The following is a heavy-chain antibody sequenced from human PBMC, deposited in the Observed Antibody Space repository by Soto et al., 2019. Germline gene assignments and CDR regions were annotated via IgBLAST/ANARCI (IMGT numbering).Heavy chain of an antibody. J-gene: IGHJ4*02. D-gene: IGHD2-15*01. CDR1: GGTFSTYG. V-gene: IGHV1-69*12. CDR3: SRDLDPWYVGHSLSLDY. Sequence: QVQLVQSGAEVKKPGSSVKVSCKASGGTFSTYGISWVRQAPGQGLEWMGGIIPMFGTTNYAQKFQGRVTITADESTSTAYMELSSLRSEDTAVYYCSRDLDPWYVGHSLSLDYWGQGTLVTVSS. CDR2: IIPMFGTT.